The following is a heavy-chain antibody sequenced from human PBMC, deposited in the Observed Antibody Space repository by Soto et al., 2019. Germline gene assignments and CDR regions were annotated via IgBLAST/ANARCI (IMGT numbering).Heavy chain of an antibody. CDR2: ISAYNGNT. V-gene: IGHV1-18*01. Sequence: ASVKVSCKASGYTFTSYGISWVRQAPGQGLEWMGWISAYNGNTNYAQKLQGRVTMTTDTSTSTAYMELRSLRSDDTAVYYCARDPGDLGGCSGGSCYWFDPWGQGTLVTVSS. CDR3: ARDPGDLGGCSGGSCYWFDP. J-gene: IGHJ5*02. D-gene: IGHD2-15*01. CDR1: GYTFTSYG.